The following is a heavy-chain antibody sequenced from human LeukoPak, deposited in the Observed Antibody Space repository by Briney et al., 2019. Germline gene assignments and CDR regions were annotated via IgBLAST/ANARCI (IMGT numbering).Heavy chain of an antibody. CDR1: GGSFSGYY. J-gene: IGHJ5*02. V-gene: IGHV4-34*01. D-gene: IGHD1-26*01. CDR3: ARVGLLWSYYNWFDP. Sequence: SETLSLTCAVYGGSFSGYYWSWLRQPPGKGLEWLGEINHSGSTNYNPSLKSRVTISVDTSKNQFSLKLSSVTAADTAVYYCARVGLLWSYYNWFDPWGQGTLVTVSS. CDR2: INHSGST.